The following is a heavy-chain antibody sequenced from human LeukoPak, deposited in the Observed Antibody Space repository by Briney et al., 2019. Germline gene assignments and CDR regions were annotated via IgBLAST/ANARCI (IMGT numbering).Heavy chain of an antibody. D-gene: IGHD3-3*01. J-gene: IGHJ5*02. CDR3: AKDSVGGYYSNWFDP. V-gene: IGHV3-11*01. CDR1: GFTFSDYY. Sequence: GSLRLSCAASGFTFSDYYMSWIRQAPGKGLEWVSYISSSGSVIYYADSVKGRFTISRDNAKNSLYLQMNSLRADDTAVYYCAKDSVGGYYSNWFDPWGQGTLVTVSS. CDR2: ISSSGSVI.